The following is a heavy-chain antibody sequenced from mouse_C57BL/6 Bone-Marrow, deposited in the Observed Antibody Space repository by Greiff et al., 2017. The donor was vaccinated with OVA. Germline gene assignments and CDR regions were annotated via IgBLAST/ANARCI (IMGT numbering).Heavy chain of an antibody. CDR3: TTVVPYAMDY. J-gene: IGHJ4*01. CDR2: IDPETGGT. D-gene: IGHD1-1*01. V-gene: IGHV1-15*01. CDR1: GYTFTDYE. Sequence: VKLQESGAELVRPGASVTLSCKASGYTFTDYEMHWVKQTPVHGLEWIGAIDPETGGTAYNQKFKGKAILTADKSSSTAYMELRSLTSEDSAVYYCTTVVPYAMDYWGQGTSVTVSS.